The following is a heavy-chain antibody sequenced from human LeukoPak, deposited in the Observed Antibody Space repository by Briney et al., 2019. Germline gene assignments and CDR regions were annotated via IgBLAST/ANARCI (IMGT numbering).Heavy chain of an antibody. Sequence: GGSLRLSCAASGFIFSSYAMSWVRQAPGKGLEWVSAISGSGGSTYYADSVKGRFTISRDNSKNTLYLQMNSLRAEDTAVYYCAKPFYYGSGSYGDYFDYWGQGTLVTVSS. J-gene: IGHJ4*02. CDR3: AKPFYYGSGSYGDYFDY. CDR2: ISGSGGST. CDR1: GFIFSSYA. V-gene: IGHV3-23*01. D-gene: IGHD3-10*01.